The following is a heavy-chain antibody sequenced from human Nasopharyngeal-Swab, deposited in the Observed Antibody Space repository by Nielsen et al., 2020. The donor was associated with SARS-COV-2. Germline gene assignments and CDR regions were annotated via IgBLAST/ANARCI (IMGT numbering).Heavy chain of an antibody. Sequence: VRQMPGKGLEWGSYISSSGSTIYYADSVKGRFTISRDNAKNSLYLQMNSLRAEDTAVYYCARGRVYYYDSSGYPPPFDYWGQGTLVTVSS. CDR3: ARGRVYYYDSSGYPPPFDY. CDR2: ISSSGSTI. J-gene: IGHJ4*02. D-gene: IGHD3-22*01. V-gene: IGHV3-11*04.